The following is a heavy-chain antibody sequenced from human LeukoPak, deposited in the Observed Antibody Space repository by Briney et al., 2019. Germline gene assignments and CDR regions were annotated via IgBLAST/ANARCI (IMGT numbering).Heavy chain of an antibody. CDR2: ISAYNGNT. CDR1: GYTFTRYS. J-gene: IGHJ3*02. D-gene: IGHD2-2*02. Sequence: ASVKVSCKASGYTFTRYSINWVRQAPGQGLEWMAWISAYNGNTNYAQKFHGRVTLTRDTSTSTAYMELRSLRSDDTAVYFCARGMSGYTEDPFDIWGQGTVVTVSS. CDR3: ARGMSGYTEDPFDI. V-gene: IGHV1-18*01.